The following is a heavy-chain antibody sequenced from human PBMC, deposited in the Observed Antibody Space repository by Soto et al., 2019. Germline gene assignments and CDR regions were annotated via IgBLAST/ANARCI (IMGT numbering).Heavy chain of an antibody. CDR1: GVTFLIYA. V-gene: IGHV1-69*13. CDR3: ASGIVDKAMVPFGY. CDR2: IIPIFGTA. J-gene: IGHJ4*02. D-gene: IGHD5-18*01. Sequence: ASVKVSCKPSGVTFLIYANSWVRPAPGQGLEWMGGIIPIFGTANYAQKFQGRVTITADESTSTGYMELSSLRSEDTAVYYWASGIVDKAMVPFGYWGQGTLVTVSS.